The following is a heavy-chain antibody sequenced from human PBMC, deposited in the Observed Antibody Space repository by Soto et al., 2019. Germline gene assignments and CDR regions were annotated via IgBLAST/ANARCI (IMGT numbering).Heavy chain of an antibody. CDR1: GGSISSYF. CDR3: ARQVSSAWPPYYYDMDV. J-gene: IGHJ6*02. CDR2: IHYSGST. Sequence: PSETLSLTCTVSGGSISSYFWSWIRQPPGRGLEWIGHIHYSGSTNYNPSLKSRVTISVDTSKNQVSLKLSSVTAADTAMYFCARQVSSAWPPYYYDMDVWGQGTTVNV. D-gene: IGHD6-25*01. V-gene: IGHV4-59*08.